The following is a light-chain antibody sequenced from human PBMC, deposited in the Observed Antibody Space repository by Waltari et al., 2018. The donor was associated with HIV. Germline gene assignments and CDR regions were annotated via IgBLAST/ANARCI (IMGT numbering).Light chain of an antibody. V-gene: IGKV1-39*01. CDR2: AAS. CDR1: QDIITY. CDR3: LQSYSRPPT. Sequence: DIKMTQPPSSLSASVEDSVTIPCRVNQDIITYLNWYQQKPGKAPKGLINAASSLQSGVPTRFRGTGSGTHFTLTISNLQPEDFATYYCLQSYSRPPTFGPGTTVDVK. J-gene: IGKJ3*01.